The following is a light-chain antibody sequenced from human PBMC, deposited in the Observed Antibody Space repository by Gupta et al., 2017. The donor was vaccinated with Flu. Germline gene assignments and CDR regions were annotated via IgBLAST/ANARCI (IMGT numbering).Light chain of an antibody. Sequence: DIQMTQSPPSLSTSVGDRVTITCRASQYINSFLNWYQQKPGKAPNLLIYAASSRQSGVPSRFSGSGSGTDFTLTISSLQPEDFAAYYCQQSCSTPWTFGQGTKVEIK. CDR2: AAS. J-gene: IGKJ1*01. CDR3: QQSCSTPWT. CDR1: QYINSF. V-gene: IGKV1-39*01.